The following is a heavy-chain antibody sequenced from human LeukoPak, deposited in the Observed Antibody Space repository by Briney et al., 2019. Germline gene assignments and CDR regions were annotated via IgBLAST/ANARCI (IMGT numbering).Heavy chain of an antibody. CDR2: ISYDGSNK. CDR3: AKDRILKQQLVTSFEY. D-gene: IGHD6-13*01. Sequence: PGGSLRLSCAASGFTFSSYAMHWVRQAPGKGLEWVAVISYDGSNKYYADSVKGRFTISRDNSKNMLYLQMNTLRAEDTAVYYCAKDRILKQQLVTSFEYWGQGTLVTVSS. CDR1: GFTFSSYA. V-gene: IGHV3-30-3*01. J-gene: IGHJ4*02.